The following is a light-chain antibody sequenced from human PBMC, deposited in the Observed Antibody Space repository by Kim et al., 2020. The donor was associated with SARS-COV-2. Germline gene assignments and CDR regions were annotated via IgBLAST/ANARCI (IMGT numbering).Light chain of an antibody. CDR3: SSHSSSNTRV. J-gene: IGLJ3*02. V-gene: IGLV2-14*03. CDR1: SSDVSGYNY. CDR2: DVG. Sequence: GQSTTISCTGTSSDVSGYNYVTWYQQHPGKAPKLMIYDVGNRPSGVSNRFSGSKSGNTASLTISGLQAEDEADYYCSSHSSSNTRVFGGGTQLTVL.